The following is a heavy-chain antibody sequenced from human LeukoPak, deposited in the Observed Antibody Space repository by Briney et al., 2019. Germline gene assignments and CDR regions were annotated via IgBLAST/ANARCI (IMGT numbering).Heavy chain of an antibody. CDR2: IYYSGST. J-gene: IGHJ3*02. V-gene: IGHV4-59*01. D-gene: IGHD2-21*02. CDR1: GGSIGTNY. CDR3: ASSRGVVTAYDI. Sequence: ASETLSLTCTVSGGSIGTNYWNWIRQPPGKGLEWLGYIYYSGSTSYNPSLKGRVTMSTDTSKNLFSLKLTSMTGADSAVYYLASSRGVVTAYDIWGQGTMVTVSS.